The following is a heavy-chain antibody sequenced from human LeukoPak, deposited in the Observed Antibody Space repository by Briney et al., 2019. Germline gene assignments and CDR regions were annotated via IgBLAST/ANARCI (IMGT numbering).Heavy chain of an antibody. Sequence: GGSLRLSCLASGFTFSTYDMHWVRQAPGRGLEYVSTISSDGRTTYYADSMKGRFTISRDNSKNTLYLQMSSLRAEDTAVYYCVQDYYDSSGYFYSGYWGQGTLVTVSS. CDR2: ISSDGRTT. J-gene: IGHJ4*02. D-gene: IGHD3-22*01. CDR1: GFTFSTYD. CDR3: VQDYYDSSGYFYSGY. V-gene: IGHV3-64D*09.